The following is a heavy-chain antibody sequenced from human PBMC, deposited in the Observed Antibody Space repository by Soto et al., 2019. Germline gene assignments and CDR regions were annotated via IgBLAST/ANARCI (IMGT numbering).Heavy chain of an antibody. CDR1: ADTFTSYY. V-gene: IGHV1-46*01. CDR3: ARDCVWIPDIVVVPAAGYGMDV. D-gene: IGHD2-2*01. Sequence: ASVKVSCKAPADTFTSYYIHWVRQAPGHGLEWMGIINPNGGSTRFAQTFQGRITMTRDTSTSTVYMELRSLRSEDTAVYYCARDCVWIPDIVVVPAAGYGMDVWGQGTTVTSP. J-gene: IGHJ6*02. CDR2: INPNGGST.